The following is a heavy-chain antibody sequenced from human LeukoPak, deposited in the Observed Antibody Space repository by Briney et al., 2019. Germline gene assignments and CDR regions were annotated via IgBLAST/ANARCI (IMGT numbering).Heavy chain of an antibody. CDR3: AMSDGYCSSTTCYNPFDY. J-gene: IGHJ4*02. CDR2: IYYSGST. CDR1: GGSISSGNHW. D-gene: IGHD2-2*02. Sequence: SQTLSLTCTVSGGSISSGNHWWSWIRQHAGKGLEWIGYIYYSGSTLYNPSLESRASISVDTSKNQFSLKLSSVTAADTAVYYCAMSDGYCSSTTCYNPFDYWGQGTLVTVSS. V-gene: IGHV4-31*03.